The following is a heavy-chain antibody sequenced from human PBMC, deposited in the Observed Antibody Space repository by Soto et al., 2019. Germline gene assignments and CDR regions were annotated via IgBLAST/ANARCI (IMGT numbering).Heavy chain of an antibody. CDR2: ITYTGVST. J-gene: IGHJ4*02. D-gene: IGHD3-22*01. CDR1: GLMFSNHG. V-gene: IGHV3-64D*06. CDR3: VKGEYYYDSSGYYPFGY. Sequence: GGSLRLSCAASGLMFSNHGMHWVRQAPGKELEWVSSITYTGVSTYYADSVKGRLTISRDNSKNTQYPQMSSLRADDTAVYYCVKGEYYYDSSGYYPFGYWGQGTLVTVSS.